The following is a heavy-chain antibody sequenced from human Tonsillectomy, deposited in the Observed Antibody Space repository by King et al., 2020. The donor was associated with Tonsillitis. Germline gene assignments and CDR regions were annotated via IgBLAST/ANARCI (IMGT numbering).Heavy chain of an antibody. CDR3: ARGDIAVVPPAVEMLDHGMDV. CDR2: ISSTGSTI. CDR1: GFTFSSYS. D-gene: IGHD2-2*01. J-gene: IGHJ6*02. V-gene: IGHV3-48*02. Sequence: VQLVQSGGGLVQPGGSLRLSCAASGFTFSSYSMNWVRQAPGKGLEWVSYISSTGSTIYYADSVRGRFTISRDNAKNSLYLHMNSLRDEDTAVYYCARGDIAVVPPAVEMLDHGMDVWGQGTTVTVSS.